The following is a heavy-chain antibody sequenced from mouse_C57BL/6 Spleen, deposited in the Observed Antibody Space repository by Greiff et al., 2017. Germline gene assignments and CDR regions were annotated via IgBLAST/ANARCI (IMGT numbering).Heavy chain of an antibody. D-gene: IGHD1-1*01. V-gene: IGHV5-16*01. CDR3: ARDRNYPYAMDY. J-gene: IGHJ4*01. Sequence: EVKLMESEGGLVQPGSSMKLSCTASGFTFSDYYMAWVRQVPEKGLEWVANINYDGSSTYYLDSLKSRFIISRDNAKNILYLQMSSLKSEDTATYYCARDRNYPYAMDYWGQGTSVTVSS. CDR2: INYDGSST. CDR1: GFTFSDYY.